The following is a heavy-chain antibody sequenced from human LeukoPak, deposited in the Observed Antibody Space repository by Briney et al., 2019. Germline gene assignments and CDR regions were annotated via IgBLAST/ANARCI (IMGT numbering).Heavy chain of an antibody. J-gene: IGHJ6*03. CDR1: GVIFSNNV. CDR3: ARGLPGDIWFLEGGGHHMDA. D-gene: IGHD3/OR15-3a*01. V-gene: IGHV1-69*06. CDR2: IIPTFGPP. Sequence: EASVKVSCKASGVIFSNNVISWVRQAPGQGLEWMGGIIPTFGPPKYAQGFQGRVTITADRSTDTAYMELSSLRSEDTAVYYCARGLPGDIWFLEGGGHHMDAWGKGTTVTVSS.